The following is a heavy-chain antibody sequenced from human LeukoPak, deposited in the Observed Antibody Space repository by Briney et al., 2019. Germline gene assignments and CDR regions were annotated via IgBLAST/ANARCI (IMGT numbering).Heavy chain of an antibody. D-gene: IGHD2-15*01. J-gene: IGHJ3*02. V-gene: IGHV4-34*01. CDR1: GGSFSGYY. CDR3: ARDSREASFDI. CDR2: INHSGST. Sequence: SETLSLTCAVYGGSFSGYYWSWIRQPPGKGLEWIGEINHSGSTNYNPSLKSRVTISVDTSKNQFSLKLSSVTAADTAVYYCARDSREASFDIWGQGIMVTVSS.